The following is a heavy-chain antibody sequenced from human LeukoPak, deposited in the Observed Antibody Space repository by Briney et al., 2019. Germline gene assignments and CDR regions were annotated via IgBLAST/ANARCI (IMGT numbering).Heavy chain of an antibody. D-gene: IGHD4-23*01. V-gene: IGHV1-18*01. CDR2: INAYNGNA. CDR3: ARDNEYGGNSGDY. Sequence: GASVKVSCKASGYIFTSFGITWVRQAPGQGLEWMGWINAYNGNANYAQNLQGRVTMTTHTSTNTAYMELRSLKSDDTAVYYCARDNEYGGNSGDYWGQGTLVTVSS. CDR1: GYIFTSFG. J-gene: IGHJ4*02.